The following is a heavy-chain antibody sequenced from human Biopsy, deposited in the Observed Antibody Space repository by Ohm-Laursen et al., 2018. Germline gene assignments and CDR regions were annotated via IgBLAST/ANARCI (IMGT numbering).Heavy chain of an antibody. J-gene: IGHJ6*02. CDR2: VDWDDYK. D-gene: IGHD6-13*01. CDR1: GFSLSARGMC. Sequence: TQTLTLTSSFSGFSLSARGMCVSWIRQAPGKALEWLARVDWDDYKDYSASLQTKLSISKDTSNDQVVLTVNNVDPADTATYYCARAPILIVSAGLVYRHRRHLQGMDVWGQGIAVTVS. V-gene: IGHV2-70*11. CDR3: ARAPILIVSAGLVYRHRRHLQGMDV.